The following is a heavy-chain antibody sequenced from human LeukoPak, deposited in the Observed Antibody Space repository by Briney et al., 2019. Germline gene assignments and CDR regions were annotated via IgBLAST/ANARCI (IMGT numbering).Heavy chain of an antibody. CDR3: ARHGGYSSPYLH. CDR2: IYYSGST. J-gene: IGHJ1*01. D-gene: IGHD6-13*01. Sequence: SETLSLTCTVSGGSISNYYWSWIRQPPGKGLECIGYIYYSGSTNYNPSLKSRVTISADTSKNQFSLKLSSVTATDTAVYYCARHGGYSSPYLHWGQGTLVTVSS. V-gene: IGHV4-59*08. CDR1: GGSISNYY.